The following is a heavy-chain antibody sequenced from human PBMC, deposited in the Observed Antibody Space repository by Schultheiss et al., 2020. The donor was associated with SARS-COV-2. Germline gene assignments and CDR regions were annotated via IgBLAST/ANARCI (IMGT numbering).Heavy chain of an antibody. J-gene: IGHJ6*02. CDR2: ISGSGSTI. V-gene: IGHV3-23*01. CDR3: ARTPRDGYNGNYGMDV. Sequence: GGSLRLSCAASGFTFSSYAMSWVRQAPGKGLEWVSAISGSGSTIYYADSVKGRFTISRDNAKNSLYLQMNSLRAEDTAVYYCARTPRDGYNGNYGMDVWGQGTTVTVSS. D-gene: IGHD5-24*01. CDR1: GFTFSSYA.